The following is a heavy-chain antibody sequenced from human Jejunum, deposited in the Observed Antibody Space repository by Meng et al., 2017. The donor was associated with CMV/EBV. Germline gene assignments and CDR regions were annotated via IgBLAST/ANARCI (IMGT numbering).Heavy chain of an antibody. Sequence: STYWMSWVRQAPGEGLEWVANIRQGGSEKYYGDSVRGRFTVSRDNAKNSLYLQMNSLRVEDTAVYYCARVGGTVEPPDIHHWFLDLWGRGTLVTVSS. CDR3: ARVGGTVEPPDIHHWFLDL. J-gene: IGHJ2*01. D-gene: IGHD2-2*02. CDR1: STYW. V-gene: IGHV3-7*01. CDR2: IRQGGSEK.